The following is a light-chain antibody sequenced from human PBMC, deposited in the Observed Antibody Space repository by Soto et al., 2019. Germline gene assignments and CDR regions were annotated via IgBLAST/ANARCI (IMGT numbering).Light chain of an antibody. V-gene: IGKV3-15*01. CDR1: QSVSNN. J-gene: IGKJ5*01. Sequence: EIVTTQSPATLSVSPGETATLSCRASQSVSNNVAWYQQKPGQAPRLLILGASTRATGIPARFSGSGSGTEFTLSISSLQSEDFAVYYCKQYKEWPPFTFGQGTRLEIK. CDR2: GAS. CDR3: KQYKEWPPFT.